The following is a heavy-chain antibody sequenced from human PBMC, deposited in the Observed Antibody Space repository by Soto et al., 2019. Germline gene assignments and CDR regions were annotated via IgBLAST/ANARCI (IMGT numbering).Heavy chain of an antibody. Sequence: QITLKESGPTLVKPTQTLTLTCTFSGFSLSTSGVGVGWIRQPPGKALEWLALIFWDDDKRYSPSLKSRPTITKDTSKTQVVPKMTNMAPVATATYYCAQRQYGYYPIRHWGQGTLVTVSS. J-gene: IGHJ1*01. CDR3: AQRQYGYYPIRH. CDR1: GFSLSTSGVG. CDR2: IFWDDDK. V-gene: IGHV2-5*02. D-gene: IGHD4-17*01.